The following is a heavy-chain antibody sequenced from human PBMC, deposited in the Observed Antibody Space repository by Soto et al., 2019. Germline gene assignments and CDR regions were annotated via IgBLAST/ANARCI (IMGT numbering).Heavy chain of an antibody. J-gene: IGHJ3*02. V-gene: IGHV3-15*01. CDR3: ATDRGWLVLSDAFDI. Sequence: GGSLRLSCSASGFTFSNAWMNWVRQAPGKGLEWVGRIKSKTDGGTTDYAAPVKGRFTISRDDSKNTLFLQMNSLKTEDTAVYYCATDRGWLVLSDAFDIWGQGTMVTVSS. CDR2: IKSKTDGGTT. CDR1: GFTFSNAW. D-gene: IGHD6-19*01.